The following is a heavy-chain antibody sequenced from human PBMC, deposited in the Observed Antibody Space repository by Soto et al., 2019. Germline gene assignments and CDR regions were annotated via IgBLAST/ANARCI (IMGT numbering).Heavy chain of an antibody. CDR3: ARDLVSSRVNWFDP. J-gene: IGHJ5*02. CDR2: ISYDGSNK. D-gene: IGHD6-6*01. CDR1: GFTFSSYA. Sequence: GGSLRLSCAASGFTFSSYAMHWVRQAPGKGLEWVAVISYDGSNKYYADSVKGRFTISRDNSKNTLYLQMNSLRAEDTAVYYCARDLVSSRVNWFDPWSQGTLVTVSS. V-gene: IGHV3-30-3*01.